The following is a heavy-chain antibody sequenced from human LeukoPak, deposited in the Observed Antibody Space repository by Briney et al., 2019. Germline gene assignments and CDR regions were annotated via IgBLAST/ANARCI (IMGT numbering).Heavy chain of an antibody. CDR2: INHSGST. J-gene: IGHJ4*02. CDR3: ARGLEQDSSSIYYFDY. V-gene: IGHV4-34*01. D-gene: IGHD6-6*01. CDR1: GGSFSGYY. Sequence: PSETLSLTCAVYGGSFSGYYWSWIRQPPGKGLEWIGEINHSGSTNYNPSLKSRVTISVDTSKNQFSLKLSSVTAADTAVYYCARGLEQDSSSIYYFDYWGQGTLVTVSS.